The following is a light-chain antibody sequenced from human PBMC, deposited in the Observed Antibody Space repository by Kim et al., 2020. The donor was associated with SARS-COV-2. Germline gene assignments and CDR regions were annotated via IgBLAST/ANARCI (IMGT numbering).Light chain of an antibody. CDR2: GTR. V-gene: IGLV7-43*01. CDR1: TGAVTSGYY. CDR3: LLFYGGAWV. J-gene: IGLJ3*02. Sequence: QTVVTQEPSLTVSPGGTVTLTCASSTGAVTSGYYPNWFQQKPGQTPRALIYGTRNKHSWTPARFSGSLLGGKAALTLSGVQPEDEAEYYCLLFYGGAWVFGGGTQLTVL.